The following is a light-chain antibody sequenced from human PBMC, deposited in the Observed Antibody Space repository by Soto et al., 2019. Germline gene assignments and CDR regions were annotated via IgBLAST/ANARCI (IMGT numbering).Light chain of an antibody. CDR3: AAWDDSLSGDV. CDR2: RNN. CDR1: SSNIGSNY. Sequence: QSVLTQPPSASGTPGQRVTISCSGSSSNIGSNYVYWYQQLPGTAPKLLIYRNNQRPSGVPDRFSGSKSGTSASLAISGLRSEYEADYYCAAWDDSLSGDVFGTGTQLTVL. J-gene: IGLJ1*01. V-gene: IGLV1-47*01.